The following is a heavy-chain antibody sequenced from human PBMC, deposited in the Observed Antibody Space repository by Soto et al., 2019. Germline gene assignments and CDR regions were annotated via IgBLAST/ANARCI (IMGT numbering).Heavy chain of an antibody. CDR3: ARDRDYAFDY. V-gene: IGHV3-48*01. D-gene: IGHD3-16*01. J-gene: IGHJ4*02. CDR1: GFTFSSYS. CDR2: ISSSSSTI. Sequence: GGSLRLSCAASGFTFSSYSMNWVRQAPGKGLEWVSSISSSSSTISYADSVKGRFTISRDNAKNSLYLQMNSLRAEDTAVYYCARDRDYAFDYWGQGTLVTVSS.